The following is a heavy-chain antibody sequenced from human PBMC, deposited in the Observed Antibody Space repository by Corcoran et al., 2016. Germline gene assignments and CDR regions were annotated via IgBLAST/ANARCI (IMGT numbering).Heavy chain of an antibody. V-gene: IGHV1-2*02. CDR2: INPNSGGT. J-gene: IGHJ6*02. Sequence: QVQLVQSGAEVKKPGASVKVSCKASGYTFTGYYMHWVRQAPGQGLEWMGWINPNSGGTNYAQKFQGRVTMTRDTSISTAYMEMSRLRSDDTDVYYGARVEGYCSSTSCYIYYGMDVWGQGTTVTVSS. CDR1: GYTFTGYY. D-gene: IGHD2-2*02. CDR3: ARVEGYCSSTSCYIYYGMDV.